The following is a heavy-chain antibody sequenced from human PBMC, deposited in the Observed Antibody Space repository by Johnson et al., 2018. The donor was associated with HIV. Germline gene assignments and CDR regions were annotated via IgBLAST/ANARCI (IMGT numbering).Heavy chain of an antibody. J-gene: IGHJ3*02. D-gene: IGHD5-24*01. Sequence: VQLVESGGGLVQPGGSLRLSCAASGFTFSSYAMHWVRQAPGKGLEYVSAISSNGGSTYYANSVKGRFTISRDNSKNTLYLQMGSLRAEDMAVYYCARDQRWWLQSPGAVDIWGQGTMVTVSS. CDR3: ARDQRWWLQSPGAVDI. CDR1: GFTFSSYA. CDR2: ISSNGGST. V-gene: IGHV3-64*01.